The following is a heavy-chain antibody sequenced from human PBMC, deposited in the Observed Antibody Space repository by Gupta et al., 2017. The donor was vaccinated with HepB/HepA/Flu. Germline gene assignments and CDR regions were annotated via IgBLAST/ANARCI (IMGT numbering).Heavy chain of an antibody. D-gene: IGHD6-13*01. CDR2: ISSSSSYI. V-gene: IGHV3-21*01. Sequence: EVQLVESGGGLVKPGGSLRLSCAASGFTFSSYSMNWVRQAPGKGLEWVSSISSSSSYIYHADSVKGRFTISRDNAKNSLYLQMNSLRAEDTAVYYCARGACSSSCNFDYWGQGTLVTVSS. CDR3: ARGACSSSCNFDY. CDR1: GFTFSSYS. J-gene: IGHJ4*02.